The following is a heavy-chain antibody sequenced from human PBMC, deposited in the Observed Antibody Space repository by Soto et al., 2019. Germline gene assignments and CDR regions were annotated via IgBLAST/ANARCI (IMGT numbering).Heavy chain of an antibody. Sequence: QVQLQQWGAGLLKPSETLSLTCAVYGGSFSGYYWSWIRQPPGKGLEWIGEINHSGSTNYNPSLTSRVTISVDTSKNQFSLKLSSVTAADTAVYYCARAAITIFGVVHPRKAFDIGGQGTMVTVSS. CDR2: INHSGST. CDR3: ARAAITIFGVVHPRKAFDI. D-gene: IGHD3-3*01. CDR1: GGSFSGYY. J-gene: IGHJ3*02. V-gene: IGHV4-34*01.